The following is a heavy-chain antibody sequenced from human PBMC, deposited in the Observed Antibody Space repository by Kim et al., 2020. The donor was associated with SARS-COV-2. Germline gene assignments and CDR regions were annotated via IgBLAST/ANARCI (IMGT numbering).Heavy chain of an antibody. CDR3: ARDSITMLGFRNDAFDI. Sequence: VKGRFNISRDNSKNTLYLQMNSLRAEETAVYYCARDSITMLGFRNDAFDIWGQGTMVTVSS. D-gene: IGHD3-10*02. V-gene: IGHV3-30*07. J-gene: IGHJ3*02.